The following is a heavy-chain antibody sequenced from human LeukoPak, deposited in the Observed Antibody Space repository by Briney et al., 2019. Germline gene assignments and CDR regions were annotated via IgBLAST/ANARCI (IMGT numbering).Heavy chain of an antibody. CDR1: GFTVSSNS. Sequence: AGGSLRLSCTVSGFTVSSNSMSWVRQAPGKGLEWVSFIYSGTTHYSGSVKGRFTISRDNSKNTLYLQMNSLRAEDTAVYYCARRAGAYSHPYDYWGQGTLVTVSS. D-gene: IGHD4/OR15-4a*01. J-gene: IGHJ4*02. CDR3: ARRAGAYSHPYDY. V-gene: IGHV3-53*01. CDR2: IYSGTT.